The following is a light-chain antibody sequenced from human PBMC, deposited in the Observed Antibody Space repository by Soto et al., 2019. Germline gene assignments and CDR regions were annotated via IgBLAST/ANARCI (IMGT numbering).Light chain of an antibody. CDR3: QQYYSFPRT. CDR1: QSIGSW. V-gene: IGKV1-5*01. Sequence: DIQMTQSPSTLSASVGDRVTMTCRASQSIGSWLAWYQHKPGRAPKLLIYAASTLQSGVPSRFSGSGSGTDFTLTISCLQSEDFATYYCQQYYSFPRTFGQGTKVDIK. J-gene: IGKJ1*01. CDR2: AAS.